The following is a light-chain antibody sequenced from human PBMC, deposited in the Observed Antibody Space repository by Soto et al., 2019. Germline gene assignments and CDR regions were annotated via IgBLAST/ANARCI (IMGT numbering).Light chain of an antibody. CDR2: GAS. CDR3: QQYGGSPLT. J-gene: IGKJ4*01. CDR1: QSVTSTY. V-gene: IGKV3-20*01. Sequence: EIVMTQSPATLSVSPGERATLSCRASQSVTSTYLAWYQQKPGQAPRLLIYGASNRATGIPDRFTGSGSGTDFTLTISRLEPEDFAVYYCQQYGGSPLTFGGGTKVEIK.